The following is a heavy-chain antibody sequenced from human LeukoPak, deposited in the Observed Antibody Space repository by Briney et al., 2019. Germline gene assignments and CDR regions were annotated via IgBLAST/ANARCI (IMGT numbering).Heavy chain of an antibody. J-gene: IGHJ6*02. V-gene: IGHV1-2*02. Sequence: ASVKVSCKASGSTFTGYYMLWVRQAPGQGLEWMGWINPNSGGTNYAQKFQGRVTMTRDTSISTAYMELSRLRSDDTAVYYCASSGYDFRYYYGMNVWGQGTTVTVSS. CDR2: INPNSGGT. D-gene: IGHD5-12*01. CDR3: ASSGYDFRYYYGMNV. CDR1: GSTFTGYY.